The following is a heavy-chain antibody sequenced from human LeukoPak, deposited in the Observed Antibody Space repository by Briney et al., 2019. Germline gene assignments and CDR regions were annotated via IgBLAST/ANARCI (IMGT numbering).Heavy chain of an antibody. CDR2: INPNSGGT. V-gene: IGHV1-2*04. D-gene: IGHD6-19*01. Sequence: ASVKVSCKASGYTFTGYYMHWVRQAPGQGLEWMGWINPNSGGTNYAQKFQGWVTMTRDTSISTAYMELSRLRSDDTAVYYCASLSYGWAAWFDPWGQGTLVTVSS. J-gene: IGHJ5*02. CDR3: ASLSYGWAAWFDP. CDR1: GYTFTGYY.